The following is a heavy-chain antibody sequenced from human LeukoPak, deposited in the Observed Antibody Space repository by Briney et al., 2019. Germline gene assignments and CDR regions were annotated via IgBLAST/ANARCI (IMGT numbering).Heavy chain of an antibody. CDR3: ARAQNYDSSGYYSGFTFYYYYMDV. V-gene: IGHV1-46*01. D-gene: IGHD3-22*01. Sequence: ASVKVSCKASGYTFTSYYMHWVRQAPGQGLEWMGIINPSGGSTSYAQKFQGRVTMTRDMSTSTVYMELSSLRSEDTAVYYCARAQNYDSSGYYSGFTFYYYYMDVWGKGTTVTVSS. J-gene: IGHJ6*03. CDR2: INPSGGST. CDR1: GYTFTSYY.